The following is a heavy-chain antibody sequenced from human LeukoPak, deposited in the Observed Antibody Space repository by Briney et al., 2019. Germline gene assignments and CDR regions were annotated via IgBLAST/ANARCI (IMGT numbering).Heavy chain of an antibody. CDR3: ATTPGKLWFGELSR. V-gene: IGHV3-23*01. CDR1: GFTFSSYG. D-gene: IGHD3-10*01. CDR2: ISGSGGST. J-gene: IGHJ4*02. Sequence: GGTLRLSCAASGFTFSSYGMSWVRQAPGKGLEWVSAISGSGGSTYYADSVKGRFTISRDNSKNTLYLQMNSLRAEDTAVYYCATTPGKLWFGELSRWGQGTLVTVSS.